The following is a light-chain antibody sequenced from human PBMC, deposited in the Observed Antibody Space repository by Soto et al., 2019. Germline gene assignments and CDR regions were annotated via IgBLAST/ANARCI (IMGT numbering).Light chain of an antibody. CDR2: EVS. J-gene: IGLJ1*01. V-gene: IGLV2-14*01. Sequence: QSALTQPASVSGSPGQSITISCTGTSSDVGGYNYVSWYQQHPGKAPKLIHYEVSNRPSGVSNRFSGSKSGNTASLTISGLQAEDEADYYCNAYTSKSTGVFGTGTKRTVL. CDR3: NAYTSKSTGV. CDR1: SSDVGGYNY.